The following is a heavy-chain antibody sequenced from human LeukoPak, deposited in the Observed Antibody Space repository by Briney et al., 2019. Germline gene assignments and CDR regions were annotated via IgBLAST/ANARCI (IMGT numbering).Heavy chain of an antibody. CDR1: GGSISSDSYY. Sequence: SETLSLTCAVSGGSISSDSYYWGWIRQPPGKGLEWIGSIYSGGTTYYNPSLKSRVTISVDTSKNQFSLKLSSVTAADTAVYYCASDVDTAMGGTYWGQGTLVTVSS. D-gene: IGHD5-18*01. J-gene: IGHJ4*02. CDR2: IYSGGTT. CDR3: ASDVDTAMGGTY. V-gene: IGHV4-39*01.